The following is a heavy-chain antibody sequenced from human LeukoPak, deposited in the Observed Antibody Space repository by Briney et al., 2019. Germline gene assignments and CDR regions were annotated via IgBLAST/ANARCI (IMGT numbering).Heavy chain of an antibody. Sequence: SVKVSCKASGDTFSSYAISRVRQAPGQGLEWMGRIIPIFGIANYAQKFQGRVTITADKSTSTAYMELSSLRSEDTAVYYCARDFRSSESRGYYLYYFDYWGQGTLVTVSS. CDR3: ARDFRSSESRGYYLYYFDY. V-gene: IGHV1-69*04. CDR2: IIPIFGIA. CDR1: GDTFSSYA. D-gene: IGHD3-22*01. J-gene: IGHJ4*02.